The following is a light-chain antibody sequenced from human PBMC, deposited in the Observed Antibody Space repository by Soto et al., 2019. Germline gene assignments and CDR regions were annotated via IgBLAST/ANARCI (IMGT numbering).Light chain of an antibody. CDR1: QGIGTS. CDR2: GAS. V-gene: IGKV1-27*01. Sequence: DIQMTQSPSSLSASVGDRVTITCRASQGIGTSLVWYQQKPGKAPRLLIHGASTLQSGVPSRFSGSGSGTDFILFISTLQPEDVAMYYCQKYNAAPPSFGGGTKV. CDR3: QKYNAAPPS. J-gene: IGKJ4*01.